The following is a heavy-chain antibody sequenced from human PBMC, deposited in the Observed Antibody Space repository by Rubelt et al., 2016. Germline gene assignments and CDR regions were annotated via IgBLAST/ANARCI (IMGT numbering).Heavy chain of an antibody. CDR3: ARSVFEGTHTEGSSWTRPANWFDP. Sequence: IGEINHSGSTNYNPSLKSRVTISVDTSKNQFSLKLSSVTAADTAVYYCARSVFEGTHTEGSSWTRPANWFDPWGQGTLVTVSS. J-gene: IGHJ5*02. CDR2: INHSGST. V-gene: IGHV4-34*01. D-gene: IGHD6-13*01.